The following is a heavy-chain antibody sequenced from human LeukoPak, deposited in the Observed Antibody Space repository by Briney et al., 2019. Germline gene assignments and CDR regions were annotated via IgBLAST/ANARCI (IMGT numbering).Heavy chain of an antibody. CDR2: LNSDGSST. D-gene: IGHD3-16*01. CDR3: ARSRYDYIWGIDY. CDR1: GFTFSNYW. V-gene: IGHV3-74*01. J-gene: IGHJ4*02. Sequence: GGSLRLSCAASGFTFSNYWMHWVRQAPGKGLVWVSRLNSDGSSTNYVDSGKGRFTISRDNAKNTLYPQMNSLRDEDTAVFYCARSRYDYIWGIDYWGQGTLVTISS.